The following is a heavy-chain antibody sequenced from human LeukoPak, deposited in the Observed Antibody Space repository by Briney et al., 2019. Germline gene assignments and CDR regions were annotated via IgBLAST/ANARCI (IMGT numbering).Heavy chain of an antibody. Sequence: SETLPLTCTVSGDSIKSTSYHWGWIRQPPGKGLEWIGSIYYSGTTYYNPSLISRLTISVDTSRNQFSLRLSSVTAADTAVYHCAREVASSVEYWGQGSLVTVSS. CDR2: IYYSGTT. CDR3: AREVASSVEY. D-gene: IGHD3-10*01. V-gene: IGHV4-39*02. J-gene: IGHJ4*02. CDR1: GDSIKSTSYH.